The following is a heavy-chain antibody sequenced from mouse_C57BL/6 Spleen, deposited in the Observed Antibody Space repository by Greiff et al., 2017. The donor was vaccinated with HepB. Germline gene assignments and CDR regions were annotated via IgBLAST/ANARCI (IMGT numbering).Heavy chain of an antibody. CDR1: GFTFSSYA. J-gene: IGHJ4*01. V-gene: IGHV5-4*01. CDR2: ISDGGSYT. CDR3: ARDRIITTVVARDAMDY. Sequence: EVQRVESGGGLVKPGGSLKLSCAASGFTFSSYAMSWVRQTPEKRLEWVATISDGGSYTYYPDNVKGRFTISRDNAKNNLYLQMSHLKSEDTAMYYCARDRIITTVVARDAMDYWGQGTSVTVSS. D-gene: IGHD1-1*01.